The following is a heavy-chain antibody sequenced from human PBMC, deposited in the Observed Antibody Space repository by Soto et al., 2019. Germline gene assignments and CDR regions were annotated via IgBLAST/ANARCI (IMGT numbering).Heavy chain of an antibody. Sequence: QVQLVESGGGVVQPGRSLRLSCAASGFTFSSYGMHWVRQAPGKGLEWVAVISYDGSNKYYADSVKGRFTISRDNSKNTLYLQMNSLRAEDTAVYYCAREGYGGNSDAFDIWGQGTMVTVSS. J-gene: IGHJ3*02. CDR2: ISYDGSNK. V-gene: IGHV3-30*03. CDR1: GFTFSSYG. CDR3: AREGYGGNSDAFDI. D-gene: IGHD4-17*01.